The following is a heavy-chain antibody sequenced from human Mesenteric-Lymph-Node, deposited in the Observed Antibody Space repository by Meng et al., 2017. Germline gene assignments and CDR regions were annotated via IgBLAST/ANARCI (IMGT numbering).Heavy chain of an antibody. Sequence: HVQLQESGPGQVQPSQTLSLPCTGAGGSSSSVDYYWSWIRQPPGKGLEWIGYIYYSGSTYSNASLKSRVTISIDRSKNQFSLKLSSVTAADTAVYYCARDRKHYGERGWFDPWGQGTLVTVSS. CDR1: GGSSSSVDYY. V-gene: IGHV4-30-4*01. J-gene: IGHJ5*02. CDR3: ARDRKHYGERGWFDP. D-gene: IGHD4-17*01. CDR2: IYYSGST.